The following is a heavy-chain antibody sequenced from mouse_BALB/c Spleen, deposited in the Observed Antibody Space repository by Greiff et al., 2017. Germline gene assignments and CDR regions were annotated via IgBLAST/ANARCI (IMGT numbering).Heavy chain of an antibody. CDR2: ISDGGSYT. V-gene: IGHV5-4*02. D-gene: IGHD1-2*01. Sequence: EVHLVESGGGLVKPGGSLKLSCAASGFTFSDYYMYWVRQTPEKRLEWVATISDGGSYTYYPDSVKGRFTISRDNAKNNLYLQMSSLKSEDTAMYYCARAPITTAFYAMDYWGQGTSVTVSS. J-gene: IGHJ4*01. CDR3: ARAPITTAFYAMDY. CDR1: GFTFSDYY.